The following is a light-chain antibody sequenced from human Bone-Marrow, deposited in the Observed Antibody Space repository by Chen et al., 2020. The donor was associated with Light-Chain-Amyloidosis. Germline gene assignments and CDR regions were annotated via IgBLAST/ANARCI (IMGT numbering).Light chain of an antibody. CDR2: DDS. Sequence: SYVLTQPSSVSVAPGQTATLACGGNDIGSTSVHWYQQTPGQAPLLVVYDDSDRPSGLPERVSGSNSGNTATLTISRVEAGDEADYYCQVWDRSSDRPVFGGGTKLTVL. V-gene: IGLV3-21*02. CDR1: DIGSTS. J-gene: IGLJ3*02. CDR3: QVWDRSSDRPV.